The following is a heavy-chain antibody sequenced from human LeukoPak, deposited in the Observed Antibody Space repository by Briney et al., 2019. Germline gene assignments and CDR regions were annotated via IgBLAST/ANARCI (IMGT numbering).Heavy chain of an antibody. CDR2: ISGSGGST. D-gene: IGHD5-24*01. CDR3: AKGGWLQWNYFDY. J-gene: IGHJ4*02. V-gene: IGHV3-23*01. Sequence: PGGSLRLSCAASGFTVSSNYMSWVRQAPGKGLEWVSAISGSGGSTYYADSVKGRFTISRDNSKNTLYLQMNSLRAEDTAVYYCAKGGWLQWNYFDYWGQGTLVTVSS. CDR1: GFTVSSNY.